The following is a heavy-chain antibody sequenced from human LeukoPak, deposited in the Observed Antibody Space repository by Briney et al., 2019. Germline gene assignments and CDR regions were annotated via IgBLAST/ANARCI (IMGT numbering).Heavy chain of an antibody. D-gene: IGHD5-18*01. CDR3: ARGRYSRFDP. J-gene: IGHJ5*02. V-gene: IGHV4-59*01. CDR1: GASMTVYY. CDR2: IHDGGST. Sequence: SETLSLTCTVSGASMTVYYWTWIRRAPGKELEWIGYIHDGGSTNYNPSLKNRVTMLVDRSKNQFSLKLNSVTAADTAVYYCARGRYSRFDPWGQGTLVTVSS.